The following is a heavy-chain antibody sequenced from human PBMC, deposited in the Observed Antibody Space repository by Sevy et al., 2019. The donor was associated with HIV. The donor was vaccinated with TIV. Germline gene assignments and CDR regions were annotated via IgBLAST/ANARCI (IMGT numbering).Heavy chain of an antibody. Sequence: GGSLRLSCAASGFNTSHYAMHWVRQAPGKGLEWVTFIRYDGHRRYYADFVRGRFTISRDTSKNTLYLQMHSLSTEDTATYYCAKDQCSGASCYGSAFATWGQGTLVTVSS. V-gene: IGHV3-30*02. CDR1: GFNTSHYA. CDR3: AKDQCSGASCYGSAFAT. J-gene: IGHJ4*03. D-gene: IGHD2-2*01. CDR2: IRYDGHRR.